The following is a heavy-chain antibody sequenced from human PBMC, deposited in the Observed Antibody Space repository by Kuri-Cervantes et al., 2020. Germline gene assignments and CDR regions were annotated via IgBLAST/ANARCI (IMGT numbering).Heavy chain of an antibody. Sequence: ASVKVSCKASGYTFTSYDINWVRQATGQGLEWMGWINPNSGGTNYAQKFQGWVTMTRDTSISTAYMELIRLRSDDTAVYYCARQVGDSSGWVYYYYMDVWGKGTTVTVSS. CDR3: ARQVGDSSGWVYYYYMDV. CDR1: GYTFTSYD. D-gene: IGHD6-19*01. V-gene: IGHV1-2*04. J-gene: IGHJ6*03. CDR2: INPNSGGT.